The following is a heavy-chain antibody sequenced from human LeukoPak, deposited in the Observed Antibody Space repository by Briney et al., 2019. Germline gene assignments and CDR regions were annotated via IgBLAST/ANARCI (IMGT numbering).Heavy chain of an antibody. CDR3: ATRFPMVVAAIARNIWFDP. J-gene: IGHJ5*02. CDR2: FDPEDGET. Sequence: SVKVSCKVSGYTLTELSMHWVRQAPGKGLEWMGGFDPEDGETIYAQKFQGRVTMTEDTSTDTAYMELSSLRSEDTAVYYCATRFPMVVAAIARNIWFDPWGQGTLVTVSS. CDR1: GYTLTELS. V-gene: IGHV1-24*01. D-gene: IGHD2-15*01.